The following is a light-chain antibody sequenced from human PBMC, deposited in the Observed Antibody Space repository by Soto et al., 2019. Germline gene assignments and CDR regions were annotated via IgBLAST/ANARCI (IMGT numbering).Light chain of an antibody. CDR2: GAS. Sequence: EIVMTQSPATLSVSPGERATLSCSASQSVSSNLAWYQQKPGQAPRLLIYGASTRATSIPARFSGSGSGTEFTLTISSLQSEDFAVYYWQQYNNWPPLTFGGGTKVEIK. CDR3: QQYNNWPPLT. V-gene: IGKV3-15*01. J-gene: IGKJ4*01. CDR1: QSVSSN.